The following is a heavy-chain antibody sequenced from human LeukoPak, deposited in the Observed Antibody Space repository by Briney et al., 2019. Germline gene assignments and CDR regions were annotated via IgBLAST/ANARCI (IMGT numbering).Heavy chain of an antibody. J-gene: IGHJ6*03. CDR1: GYTFTRYY. Sequence: GASVKVSCKASGYTFTRYYMHWVRQAPGQGLEWMGIINPSGGRTTYAQKLQGRVTMTTDTSTSTAYMELRSLRSDDTAVYYCARDRRQQWLIAYYYYYMDVWGKGTTVTISS. V-gene: IGHV1-46*01. CDR3: ARDRRQQWLIAYYYYYMDV. CDR2: INPSGGRT. D-gene: IGHD6-19*01.